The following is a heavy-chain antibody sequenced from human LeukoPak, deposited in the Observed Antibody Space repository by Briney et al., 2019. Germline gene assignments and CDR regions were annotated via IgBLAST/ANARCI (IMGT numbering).Heavy chain of an antibody. CDR3: ARIVGADEGADY. Sequence: GGSLRLSCAASGVTFSSFWMTWVRQAPGKGLEWVANMKHDGTKKNYADSVKGRFTISRDNAKNSLYLQMNSLRAEDTALYYCARIVGADEGADYWGQGTLVTVSS. D-gene: IGHD1-26*01. CDR2: MKHDGTKK. V-gene: IGHV3-7*01. CDR1: GVTFSSFW. J-gene: IGHJ4*02.